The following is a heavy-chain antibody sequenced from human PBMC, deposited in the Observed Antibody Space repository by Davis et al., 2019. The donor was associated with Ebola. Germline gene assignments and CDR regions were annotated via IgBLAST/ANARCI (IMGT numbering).Heavy chain of an antibody. J-gene: IGHJ4*02. V-gene: IGHV3-30*04. Sequence: GESLKISCAASGFTFSSYAMHWVRQAPGKGLEWVTVISNDGSNKYYADSVKGRFTISRDNSKNTLDLQMNSLTPEDTAVYYCAREETRYDFWSGFGYWGQGTLVTVSS. CDR3: AREETRYDFWSGFGY. CDR1: GFTFSSYA. CDR2: ISNDGSNK. D-gene: IGHD3-3*01.